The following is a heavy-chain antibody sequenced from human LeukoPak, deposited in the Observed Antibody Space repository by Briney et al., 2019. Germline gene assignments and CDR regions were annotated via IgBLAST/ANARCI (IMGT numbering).Heavy chain of an antibody. J-gene: IGHJ4*02. V-gene: IGHV3-21*01. CDR2: ISSSSSYI. D-gene: IGHD6-19*01. CDR3: ARGHSSGWYYPFDY. CDR1: GFTFSSYS. Sequence: GGSLRLSCAASGFTFSSYSMTWVRQAPGKGLEWVSSISSSSSYIYYADSVKGRFTISRDNAKNSLYLQMNSLRAEDTAVYYCARGHSSGWYYPFDYWGQGTLVTVSS.